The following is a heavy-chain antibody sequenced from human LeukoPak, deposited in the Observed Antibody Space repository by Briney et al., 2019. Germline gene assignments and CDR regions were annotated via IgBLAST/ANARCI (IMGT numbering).Heavy chain of an antibody. CDR3: ARIGRPAAFDI. D-gene: IGHD6-6*01. J-gene: IGHJ3*02. CDR2: ITSSGSTM. V-gene: IGHV3-11*01. CDR1: GFTFSDYY. Sequence: KPGGSLRLSCAASGFTFSDYYMSWIRQAPGKGLEWVSYITSSGSTMYYADSMKGRFTISRDNAKHSLFLQLDSLRAEDTAVYYCARIGRPAAFDIWGQGTLVTVSS.